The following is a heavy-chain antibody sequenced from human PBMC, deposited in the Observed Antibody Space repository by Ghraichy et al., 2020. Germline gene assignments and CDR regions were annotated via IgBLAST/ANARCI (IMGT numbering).Heavy chain of an antibody. CDR3: ARDLQDIVVVPAAMRVYYYGMDV. Sequence: SVKVSCKASGGTFSSYAISWVRQAPGQGLEWMGGIIPIFGTANYAQKFQGRVTITADESTSTAYMELSSLRSEDTAVYYCARDLQDIVVVPAAMRVYYYGMDVWGQGTTVTVSS. D-gene: IGHD2-2*01. CDR1: GGTFSSYA. CDR2: IIPIFGTA. V-gene: IGHV1-69*13. J-gene: IGHJ6*02.